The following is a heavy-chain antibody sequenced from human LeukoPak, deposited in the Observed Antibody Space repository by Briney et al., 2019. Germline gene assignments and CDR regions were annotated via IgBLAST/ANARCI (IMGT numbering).Heavy chain of an antibody. J-gene: IGHJ4*02. V-gene: IGHV3-21*01. D-gene: IGHD2-15*01. Sequence: WGSLSLSCAASGFTFSSYTMNWVRQAPGKGLEWVSSISSGSSYIYYADSVKGRFTISRDDAKNSLYLQMNSLRAEDTAVYYCANQGGFYFWGQGTLVTVSS. CDR3: ANQGGFYF. CDR1: GFTFSSYT. CDR2: ISSGSSYI.